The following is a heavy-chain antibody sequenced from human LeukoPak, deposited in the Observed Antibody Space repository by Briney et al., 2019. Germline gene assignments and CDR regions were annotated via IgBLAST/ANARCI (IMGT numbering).Heavy chain of an antibody. CDR2: IYYSGST. CDR3: ARKRYFDWLIDY. Sequence: SETLSLTCTVSGRSISSYYWSWIRQPPGKGLEWIGYIYYSGSTNYNPSLKSRVTISVDTSKNQFSLKLSSVTAADTAGYYCARKRYFDWLIDYWGQGTLVTVSS. V-gene: IGHV4-59*01. J-gene: IGHJ4*02. CDR1: GRSISSYY. D-gene: IGHD3-9*01.